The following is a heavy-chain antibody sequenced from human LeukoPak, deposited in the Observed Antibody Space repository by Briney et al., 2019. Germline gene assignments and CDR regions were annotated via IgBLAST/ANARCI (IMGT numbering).Heavy chain of an antibody. CDR3: VRDVLYDFWSGYSPNFDY. V-gene: IGHV4-39*07. J-gene: IGHJ4*02. D-gene: IGHD3-3*01. CDR1: GGSISSSSYY. Sequence: SETLSLTCTVSGGSISSSSYYWGWIRQPPGTGLEWIGSIYYSGSTYYNPSLKSRVTISVDTSKNQFSLKLSSVTAADTVVYYCVRDVLYDFWSGYSPNFDYWGQGTLVTVSS. CDR2: IYYSGST.